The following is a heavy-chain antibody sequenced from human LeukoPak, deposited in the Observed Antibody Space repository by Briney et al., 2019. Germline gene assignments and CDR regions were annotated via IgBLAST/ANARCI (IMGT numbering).Heavy chain of an antibody. D-gene: IGHD3-16*01. J-gene: IGHJ4*02. V-gene: IGHV3-74*01. CDR2: IKGDGSSA. CDR3: TRDYVWFGLDY. CDR1: GFTFSSYW. Sequence: GGSLRLSCAASGFTFSSYWMRWVRQAPGKGLVWVSCIKGDGSSANYADSVKGRFTISRDNAKNTLYLQMNSLRAEDTAVYYCTRDYVWFGLDYGGQGTLVTVSS.